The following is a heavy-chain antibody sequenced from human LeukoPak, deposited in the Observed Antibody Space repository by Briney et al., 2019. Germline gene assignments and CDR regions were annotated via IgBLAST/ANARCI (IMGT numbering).Heavy chain of an antibody. V-gene: IGHV3-7*01. CDR1: GFTFSSYW. Sequence: GGSLRLSCAASGFTFSSYWMSWVRQAPGKGLEWVANMKYDGSEKDYVDSVKGRFSISRDNAKNSLYLQMNSLRAEDTAVYYCARDIAAAGLFFDYWGQGTLVTVSS. J-gene: IGHJ4*02. D-gene: IGHD6-13*01. CDR2: MKYDGSEK. CDR3: ARDIAAAGLFFDY.